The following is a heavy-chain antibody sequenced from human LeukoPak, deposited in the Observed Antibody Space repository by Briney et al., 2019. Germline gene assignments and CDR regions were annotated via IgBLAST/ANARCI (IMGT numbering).Heavy chain of an antibody. D-gene: IGHD3-22*01. CDR2: IYPGDSDS. J-gene: IGHJ4*02. CDR1: GSSFTSYL. V-gene: IGHV5-51*01. CDR3: ARLPVSSGYYYVDY. Sequence: GESLKISCKCCGSSFTSYLIGGVRQMPGKGLEWMGIIYPGDSDSRYSPSFQGQVTIAGDNSISTANLQWSSLKASDTAMYYCARLPVSSGYYYVDYWGQGTLVTVST.